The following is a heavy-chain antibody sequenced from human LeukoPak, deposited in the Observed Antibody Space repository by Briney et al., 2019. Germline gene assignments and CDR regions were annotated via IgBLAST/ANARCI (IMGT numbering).Heavy chain of an antibody. J-gene: IGHJ3*02. CDR3: ATYGTPYYYDTADAFDI. Sequence: GASVKVSCKVSGYTLTELSMHWVRQAPGKGLEWMGGLDPEDGETIYAQKFQGRVTMTEDTSTDTAYMELSSLRSEDTAVYYCATYGTPYYYDTADAFDIWGQGTMVTVSS. D-gene: IGHD3-22*01. CDR2: LDPEDGET. CDR1: GYTLTELS. V-gene: IGHV1-24*01.